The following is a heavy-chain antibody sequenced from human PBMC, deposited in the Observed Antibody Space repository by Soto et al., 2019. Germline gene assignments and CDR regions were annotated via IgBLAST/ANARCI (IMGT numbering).Heavy chain of an antibody. V-gene: IGHV4-31*03. J-gene: IGHJ6*02. Sequence: SETLSLTCTVSGGSISSGGYYWSWIRQHPGKGLEWIGYIYYSGSTYYNPSLKSRVTISVDTSKNQFSLKLSSVTAADTAVYYCARRSVKPSNYYYYYGMDVWGQGTTVTVSS. CDR1: GGSISSGGYY. CDR2: IYYSGST. CDR3: ARRSVKPSNYYYYYGMDV.